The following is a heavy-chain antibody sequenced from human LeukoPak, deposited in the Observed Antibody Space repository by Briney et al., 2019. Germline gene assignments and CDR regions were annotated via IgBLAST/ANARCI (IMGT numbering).Heavy chain of an antibody. D-gene: IGHD3-9*01. Sequence: GASVKVSCKASGYTFTGYYMHWVRQAPGQGLEWMGWINPNSGGTNYAQKFQGRVTMTRDTSISTAYMELSRLRSDDTAVYYCAREDYDILTGLYYYYYMDVWGKGTTVTISS. CDR1: GYTFTGYY. J-gene: IGHJ6*03. CDR2: INPNSGGT. V-gene: IGHV1-2*02. CDR3: AREDYDILTGLYYYYYMDV.